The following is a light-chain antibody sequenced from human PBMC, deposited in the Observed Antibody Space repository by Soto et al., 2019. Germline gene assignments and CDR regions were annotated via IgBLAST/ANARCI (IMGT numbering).Light chain of an antibody. CDR3: QHNYSTPLT. V-gene: IGKV1-39*01. Sequence: DIQMTQSPSSLSAYVGDRVTITCRASQSISTYLEWYQQKPGKAPKTLIFDASSLQSGVPSRFRGSRSGTEFTLTISSLQPEDSATYSCQHNYSTPLTFGEGTK. J-gene: IGKJ4*01. CDR2: DAS. CDR1: QSISTY.